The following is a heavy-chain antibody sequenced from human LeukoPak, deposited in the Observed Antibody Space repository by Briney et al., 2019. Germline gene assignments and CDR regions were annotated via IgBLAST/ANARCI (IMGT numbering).Heavy chain of an antibody. CDR3: ARSPRFSPGTFDL. V-gene: IGHV4-4*07. CDR1: GGSISNYY. J-gene: IGHJ2*01. CDR2: ISIREST. D-gene: IGHD1-1*01. Sequence: SETLSLTCTVSGGSISNYYWSWIRQPAEKGLEWIGRISIRESTNYSPSLESRLIISLDTSKHQFSLKLTSMTAADTAVYYCARSPRFSPGTFDLWGRSTLVAVSS.